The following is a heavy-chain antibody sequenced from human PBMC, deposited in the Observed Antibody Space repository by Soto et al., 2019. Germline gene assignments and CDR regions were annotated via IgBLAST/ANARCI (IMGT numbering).Heavy chain of an antibody. CDR2: IYYTGST. V-gene: IGHV4-39*01. CDR1: GDSISSSSFS. Sequence: SDTLYLTCTVSGDSISSSSFSWGWIRQPPGKGLEWIGTIYYTGSTDYNPSLKSRVSISVDKSKNQFSLRLSSVTAADTAVYYCASPPKAVSSYFNYWGQGALVTVYS. CDR3: ASPPKAVSSYFNY. J-gene: IGHJ4*02. D-gene: IGHD3-3*01.